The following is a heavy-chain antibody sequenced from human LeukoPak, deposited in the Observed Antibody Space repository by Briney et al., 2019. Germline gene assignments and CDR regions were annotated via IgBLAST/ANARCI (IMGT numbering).Heavy chain of an antibody. CDR1: GFTVSRYW. D-gene: IGHD3-10*01. J-gene: IGHJ4*02. CDR3: AASITMFDY. V-gene: IGHV3-7*02. CDR2: IKKDGSVK. Sequence: GGSLTLSCAASGFTVSRYWMSWVCQAPRKGLEWVANIKKDGSVKNYVESVKGRFTISRDNAKNSLYLQMNSLRAEDTAVYYCAASITMFDYWGQGTLVTVSS.